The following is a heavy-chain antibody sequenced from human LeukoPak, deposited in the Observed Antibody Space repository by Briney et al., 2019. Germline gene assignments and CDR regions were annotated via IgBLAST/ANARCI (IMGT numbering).Heavy chain of an antibody. D-gene: IGHD3-22*01. CDR3: AKEAYYYDSSGYYDY. CDR1: GFTVSSYY. J-gene: IGHJ4*02. Sequence: SGGSLRLSCAASGFTVSSYYMSWVRQAPGKGLEWVSVIYNDETTYYADSVKGRFTISRDTSKNTLYLQMNSLRAEDTAVYYCAKEAYYYDSSGYYDYWGQGTLVTVSS. CDR2: IYNDETT. V-gene: IGHV3-53*01.